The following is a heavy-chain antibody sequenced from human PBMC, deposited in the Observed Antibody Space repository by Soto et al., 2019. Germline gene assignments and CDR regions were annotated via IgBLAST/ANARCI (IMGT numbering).Heavy chain of an antibody. Sequence: QVRLQESGPGLVKPSGTLSLTCAVSGGSISSSDWWSWVRQPPGKGLEWIGEIYHSGSTNYNPSLKRRVTISVDKSKNLFSLKLSSVTAADTAVYYCARDSHCGGDCRTSFDYWGQGTLVTVSS. CDR3: ARDSHCGGDCRTSFDY. D-gene: IGHD2-21*02. CDR2: IYHSGST. V-gene: IGHV4-4*02. CDR1: GGSISSSDW. J-gene: IGHJ4*02.